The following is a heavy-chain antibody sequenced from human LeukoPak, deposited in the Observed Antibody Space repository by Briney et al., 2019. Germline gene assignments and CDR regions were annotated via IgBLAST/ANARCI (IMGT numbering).Heavy chain of an antibody. V-gene: IGHV4-34*01. D-gene: IGHD1-26*01. J-gene: IGHJ4*02. CDR1: GGSFSGYY. CDR2: INHSGST. CDR3: ARAPRGSSYYFDY. Sequence: KPSETLSLTCAVYGGSFSGYYWSWIRQPPGKGLEWIGEINHSGSTNYNPSLKSRVTISVDTSKNQFSLKLSSVTAADTAVCYCARAPRGSSYYFDYWGQGTLVTVSS.